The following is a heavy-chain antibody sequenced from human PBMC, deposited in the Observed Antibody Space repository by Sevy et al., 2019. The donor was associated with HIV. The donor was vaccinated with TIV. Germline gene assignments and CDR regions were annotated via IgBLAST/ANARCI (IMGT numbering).Heavy chain of an antibody. CDR2: IIPILGTV. V-gene: IGHV1-69*13. Sequence: ASVKVSCKASGGTFSRYGISWVRQAPGQGLEWMGGIIPILGTVNCAQKFQGRVTITADESTKTAYMELSSLRSEDTAVYYCARGGGNGWYYFDYWGQETLVTVSS. CDR1: GGTFSRYG. CDR3: ARGGGNGWYYFDY. J-gene: IGHJ4*02. D-gene: IGHD6-19*01.